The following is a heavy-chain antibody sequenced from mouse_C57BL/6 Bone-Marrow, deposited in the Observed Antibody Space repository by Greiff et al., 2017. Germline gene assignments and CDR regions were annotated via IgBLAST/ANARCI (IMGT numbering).Heavy chain of an antibody. CDR2: IDPEDGET. D-gene: IGHD2-3*01. V-gene: IGHV14-2*01. CDR1: GFTFNDYS. Sequence: VQLQQSGAELVKPGASVKLSCTASGFTFNDYSMHWVKQRPEQGLEWIGRIDPEDGETKYAPKFQGKATITADTSSNTAYLQLSSLTSEDTAVYCCASCGYYNYYAMDYWGRGTSVTVTA. J-gene: IGHJ4*01. CDR3: ASCGYYNYYAMDY.